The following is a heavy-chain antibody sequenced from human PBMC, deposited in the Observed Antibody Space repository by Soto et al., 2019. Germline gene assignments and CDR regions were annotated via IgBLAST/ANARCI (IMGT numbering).Heavy chain of an antibody. V-gene: IGHV4-59*12. CDR1: GGSISSYY. Sequence: PSETLSLTCTVSGGSISSYYWSWIRQPPGKGLEWIGYIYYSGSTNYNPSLKSRVTISVDTSKNQFSLKLSSVTAADTAVYYCARGAYYGSGSHSRWGQGTLVTVSS. CDR3: ARGAYYGSGSHSR. J-gene: IGHJ4*02. D-gene: IGHD3-10*01. CDR2: IYYSGST.